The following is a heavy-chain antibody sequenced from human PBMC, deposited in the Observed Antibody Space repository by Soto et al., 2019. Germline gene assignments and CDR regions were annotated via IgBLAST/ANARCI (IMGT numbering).Heavy chain of an antibody. J-gene: IGHJ6*03. V-gene: IGHV1-8*01. CDR3: ARGHREGTTVTLYYYYYMDV. Sequence: QVQLVQSGAEVKKPGASVKVSCKASGYTFTSYDINWVRQATGQGLEWMGWMNPNNGNTGYAQKLQGRGTKTRNTTKSTAYIELSSLRSEDTAVYYCARGHREGTTVTLYYYYYMDVWGKGTTVTVSS. D-gene: IGHD4-17*01. CDR2: MNPNNGNT. CDR1: GYTFTSYD.